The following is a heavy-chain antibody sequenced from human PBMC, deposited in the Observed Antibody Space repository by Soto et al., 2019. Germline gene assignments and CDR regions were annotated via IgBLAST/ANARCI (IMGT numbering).Heavy chain of an antibody. V-gene: IGHV3-64*01. CDR2: ISSNGGST. CDR3: ARAMVRGVIYPNWFDP. Sequence: GGSLRLSCAASGVTFSSYAMHWVRQAPGKGLEYVSAISSNGGSTYYANSVKGRFTISRDNSKNTLYLQMGSLRAEDMAVYYCARAMVRGVIYPNWFDPWGQGTLVTVS. D-gene: IGHD3-10*01. J-gene: IGHJ5*02. CDR1: GVTFSSYA.